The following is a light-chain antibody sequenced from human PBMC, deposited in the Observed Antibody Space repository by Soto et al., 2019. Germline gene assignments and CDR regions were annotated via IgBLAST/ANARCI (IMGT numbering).Light chain of an antibody. CDR2: DVS. Sequence: DIQMTQSPSSLSASVGDRVTITCRASQSISSYLNWYQQKPGKAPKLLIYDVSSLESGVPSRFSGSGSGTEFTLTISSLQPDDSATYFCQQYNSYTWTFGQGTKVDIK. V-gene: IGKV1-5*01. CDR3: QQYNSYTWT. CDR1: QSISSY. J-gene: IGKJ1*01.